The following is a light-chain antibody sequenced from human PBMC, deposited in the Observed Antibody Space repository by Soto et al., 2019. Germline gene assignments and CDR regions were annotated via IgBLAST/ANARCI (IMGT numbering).Light chain of an antibody. CDR2: GAS. V-gene: IGKV3-15*01. J-gene: IGKJ5*01. CDR3: QQYNNWPLT. Sequence: EIVMTQSTATLSVSPGERATLSCRASRSVSNNLAWHQQKPGQAPRLLIYGASTRATGIPARFSGSWSGTEFTLTISSLQSEDSALYYCQQYNNWPLTFGQGTRLEI. CDR1: RSVSNN.